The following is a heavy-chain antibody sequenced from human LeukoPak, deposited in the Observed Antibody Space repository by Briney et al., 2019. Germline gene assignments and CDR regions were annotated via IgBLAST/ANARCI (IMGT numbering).Heavy chain of an antibody. CDR3: ARCWPFISYSGSLTGNY. Sequence: SETLSLTCTVSGGSISSSSDYWGWIRQPPGKGLGWIGSIYYSGSTYYNPSLKSRVTISVDTSKNQFSRKLSSVTAADTAVYYCARCWPFISYSGSLTGNYWGQGTLVTVSS. V-gene: IGHV4-39*01. CDR1: GGSISSSSDY. D-gene: IGHD1-26*01. CDR2: IYYSGST. J-gene: IGHJ4*02.